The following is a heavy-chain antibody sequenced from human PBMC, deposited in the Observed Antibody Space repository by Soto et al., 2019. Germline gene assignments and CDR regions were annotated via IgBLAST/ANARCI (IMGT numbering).Heavy chain of an antibody. J-gene: IGHJ6*02. Sequence: QVQLQESGPGLVKPSQTLSLTCTVSGGSISSGGYYWSWIRQHPGKGLEWIGYIYYSGSTYYNPSLKSRVTISVDTSKNQFSLKLSSVTAADTAVYYCARADTTVTTNYYYYGMDVWGQGTTVTVSS. V-gene: IGHV4-31*03. D-gene: IGHD4-17*01. CDR1: GGSISSGGYY. CDR2: IYYSGST. CDR3: ARADTTVTTNYYYYGMDV.